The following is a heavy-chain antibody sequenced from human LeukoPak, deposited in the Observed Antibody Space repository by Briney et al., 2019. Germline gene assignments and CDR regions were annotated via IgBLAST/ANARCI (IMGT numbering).Heavy chain of an antibody. D-gene: IGHD1-20*01. J-gene: IGHJ6*02. CDR3: ARLTGTTRPYGMDV. CDR1: GGSFSGYH. CDR2: INHSGST. V-gene: IGHV4-34*01. Sequence: SETLSLTCAVYGGSFSGYHWSWIRQPPGKGLEWIGEINHSGSTNYNPSLKSRVTISVDTSKNQFSLKLSSVTAADTAVYYCARLTGTTRPYGMDVWGQGTTVTVSS.